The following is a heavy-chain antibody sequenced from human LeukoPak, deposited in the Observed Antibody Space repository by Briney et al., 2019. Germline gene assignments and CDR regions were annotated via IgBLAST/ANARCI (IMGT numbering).Heavy chain of an antibody. CDR2: ISYEGSDK. Sequence: GGSLRLSCAASGFTFSNHGMLWVRQAPGKGLEWVAVISYEGSDKYYADSVKGRFTISRDNSKNTLYLQMNSLRADDTAVYYCARDYYDSSGYYFLDYWGQGTLVTVSS. CDR1: GFTFSNHG. V-gene: IGHV3-30*03. CDR3: ARDYYDSSGYYFLDY. D-gene: IGHD3-22*01. J-gene: IGHJ4*02.